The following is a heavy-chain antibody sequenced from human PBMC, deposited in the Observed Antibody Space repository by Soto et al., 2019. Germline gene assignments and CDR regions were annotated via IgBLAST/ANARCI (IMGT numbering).Heavy chain of an antibody. V-gene: IGHV3-15*01. J-gene: IGHJ6*02. CDR1: GFTFSDAW. CDR2: IKTKTEGGTR. CDR3: TTGWIQKWVGHYYYAMDV. D-gene: IGHD5-18*01. Sequence: EVQLVESGGGLVKPGGSLRLSCAASGFTFSDAWMSWVRQARGKGLEWVGRIKTKTEGGTRDYAAPVKGRFTISRDDSKNTLYLQMNSLKTEDTAVYYCTTGWIQKWVGHYYYAMDVWGQGTTVTVSS.